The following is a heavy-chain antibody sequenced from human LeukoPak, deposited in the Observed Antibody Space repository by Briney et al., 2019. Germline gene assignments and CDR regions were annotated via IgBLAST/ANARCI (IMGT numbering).Heavy chain of an antibody. CDR1: GGSISSNY. Sequence: ASETLSLTCTGSGGSISSNYWSWIRQRPAQGLEWIGYIYYSGSTNYNPSLKSRVSISVDTSKNQFSLKLRSVPAADTAVYYCAREIAVAGKPYFDYWGQGTLVTVSS. J-gene: IGHJ4*02. CDR3: AREIAVAGKPYFDY. CDR2: IYYSGST. D-gene: IGHD6-19*01. V-gene: IGHV4-59*01.